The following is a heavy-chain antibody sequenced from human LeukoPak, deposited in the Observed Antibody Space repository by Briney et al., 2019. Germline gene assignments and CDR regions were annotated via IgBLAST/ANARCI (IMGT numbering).Heavy chain of an antibody. CDR3: ARGIYTSSPRNPKNFFDY. CDR2: ISGSGGST. D-gene: IGHD2-2*02. V-gene: IGHV3-23*01. J-gene: IGHJ4*02. Sequence: GGSLRLSCAASGFTFSSYAMSWVRQAPGKGLEWVSAISGSGGSTYYADSVKGRFTISRDNAKNSLYLQMNSLRAEDTAVYFCARGIYTSSPRNPKNFFDYWGQGTLVTVS. CDR1: GFTFSSYA.